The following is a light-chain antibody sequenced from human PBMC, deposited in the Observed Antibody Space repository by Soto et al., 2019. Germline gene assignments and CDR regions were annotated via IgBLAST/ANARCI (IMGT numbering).Light chain of an antibody. CDR1: SSDVGGYNY. V-gene: IGLV2-8*01. CDR2: EVS. CDR3: SSYAGSNNFVV. Sequence: QSALTQPPSASGSPGQSVTISCTGTSSDVGGYNYVSWYQQHPGKAPKLMIYEVSKRPSGVPDRFSGSKSGNTASLTVSGLQSEDEADYYCSSYAGSNNFVVFGGETKVTAL. J-gene: IGLJ2*01.